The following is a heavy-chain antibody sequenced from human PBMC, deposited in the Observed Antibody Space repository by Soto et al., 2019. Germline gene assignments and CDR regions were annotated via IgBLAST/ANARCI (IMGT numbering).Heavy chain of an antibody. V-gene: IGHV3-33*01. CDR3: ATVDNYYGSVF. J-gene: IGHJ4*02. Sequence: QVQLVESGGGVVQPGTSLRLSCAASGSTFSHYGMHWVRQAPGKGLEWVAVVWYDGTTNFYPDSVKGRFTISRDNSNNTLYLQMNSLRVEDTAVYYCATVDNYYGSVFWGQGTLVTVSS. CDR1: GSTFSHYG. CDR2: VWYDGTTN. D-gene: IGHD3-10*01.